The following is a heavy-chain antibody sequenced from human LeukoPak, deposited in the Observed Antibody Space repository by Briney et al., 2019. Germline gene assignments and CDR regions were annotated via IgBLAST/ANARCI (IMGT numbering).Heavy chain of an antibody. Sequence: GGSLRLSCAASGFIFKKYWMNWVRQVPGKGLECLANIKEDGSETYYADSVKGRFTISRDNPKNLLFLQMNSLRAEDTAVYYCAKDKIWGEDYFDYWGQGTLVTVSS. J-gene: IGHJ4*02. V-gene: IGHV3-7*01. CDR2: IKEDGSET. D-gene: IGHD3-16*01. CDR1: GFIFKKYW. CDR3: AKDKIWGEDYFDY.